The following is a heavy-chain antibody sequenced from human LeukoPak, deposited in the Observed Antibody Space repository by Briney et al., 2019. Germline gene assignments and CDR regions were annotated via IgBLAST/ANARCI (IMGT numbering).Heavy chain of an antibody. V-gene: IGHV3-21*01. Sequence: GESLRLSCAASGFTFSSYSMNWVRQAPGKGLELVSFISSSSSYIYYADSVQGRFTISRDNAKNSLYLQMNSLRAEDTAVYYCARIYAAAHIDYWGQGTLVTVSS. D-gene: IGHD6-6*01. CDR1: GFTFSSYS. CDR2: ISSSSSYI. CDR3: ARIYAAAHIDY. J-gene: IGHJ4*02.